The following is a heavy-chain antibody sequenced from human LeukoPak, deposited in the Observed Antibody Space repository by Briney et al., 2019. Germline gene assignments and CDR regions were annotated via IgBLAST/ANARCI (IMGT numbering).Heavy chain of an antibody. CDR2: IYYSGST. D-gene: IGHD2-15*01. CDR1: RGSLSSYY. V-gene: IGHV4-59*08. Sequence: SGALSLTCTVSRGSLSSYYWSWIRPPPGKGREWIGLIYYSGSTNYNPSLKSRVTISVDRSKNQFSLKLSSVTAADTAVYYCARHHCSAGSCYRLFDYWGPGTLVTVSS. CDR3: ARHHCSAGSCYRLFDY. J-gene: IGHJ4*02.